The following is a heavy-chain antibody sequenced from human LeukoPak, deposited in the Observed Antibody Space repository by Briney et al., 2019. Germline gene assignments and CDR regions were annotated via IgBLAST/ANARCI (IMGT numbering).Heavy chain of an antibody. Sequence: PGGSLRLSCAASGFTFSNYWMHWVRQAPGKGLVWVSRISSDESITSYADSVKGRFTISRDNAKNSLYLQMNSLRAEDTAVYYCAKNPPLTSIAAAGLYYFDYWGQGTLVTVSS. CDR3: AKNPPLTSIAAAGLYYFDY. J-gene: IGHJ4*02. CDR2: ISSDESIT. V-gene: IGHV3-74*01. CDR1: GFTFSNYW. D-gene: IGHD6-13*01.